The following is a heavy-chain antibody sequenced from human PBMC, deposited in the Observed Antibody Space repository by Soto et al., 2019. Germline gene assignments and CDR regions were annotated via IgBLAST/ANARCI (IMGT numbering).Heavy chain of an antibody. Sequence: PGGSLRLSCAASGFTFSSHWMHWVRQAPGKGLVWVSRINSDGSGTSYADSVKGRLTISRDNAKNTLYLQMNSLRAEDTALYYCVDPYFFDYWGQGTLVTVSS. CDR1: GFTFSSHW. CDR3: VDPYFFDY. V-gene: IGHV3-74*01. J-gene: IGHJ4*02. D-gene: IGHD2-2*03. CDR2: INSDGSGT.